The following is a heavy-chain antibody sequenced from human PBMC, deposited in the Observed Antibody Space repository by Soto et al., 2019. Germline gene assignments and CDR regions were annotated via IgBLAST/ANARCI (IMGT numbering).Heavy chain of an antibody. D-gene: IGHD6-13*01. CDR2: ISYDGSNK. V-gene: IGHV3-30*18. Sequence: GGSLRLSCAASGFTFSSYGMHWVRQAPGKGLEWVAVISYDGSNKYYADSVKGRFTISRDNSKNTLYLQMNSLRAEDTAVYYCANGGHKHPREGVAAAGTRSNDYWGQGTLVTVSS. J-gene: IGHJ4*02. CDR3: ANGGHKHPREGVAAAGTRSNDY. CDR1: GFTFSSYG.